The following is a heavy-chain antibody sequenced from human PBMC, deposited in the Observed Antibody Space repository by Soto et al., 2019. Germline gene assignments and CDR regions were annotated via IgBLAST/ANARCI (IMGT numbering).Heavy chain of an antibody. CDR1: GFTFSDHY. D-gene: IGHD6-19*01. V-gene: IGHV3-72*01. CDR2: SRDKPMGYTT. J-gene: IGHJ4*02. CDR3: DRPRSSPGCDTHFVY. Sequence: EVQLVAAGGGLVQTGGSLRISCVVSGFTFSDHYMDWGRQAPGKGLEWVGRSRDKPMGYTTEYAACVKGRFTISRDDSTNCLFLHFNILRTEESGVDSYDRPRSSPGCDTHFVYWGQGALVTVSS.